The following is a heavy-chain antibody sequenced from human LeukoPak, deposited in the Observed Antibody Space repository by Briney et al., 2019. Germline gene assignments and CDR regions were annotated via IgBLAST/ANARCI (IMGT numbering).Heavy chain of an antibody. CDR1: GGSISSGGYY. J-gene: IGHJ4*02. CDR3: ARDRGGTYPGYFDY. D-gene: IGHD1-26*01. CDR2: IYYSGST. V-gene: IGHV4-31*03. Sequence: SQTLSLTCTVSGGSISSGGYYWTWIRQHPEKGLEWIGYIYYSGSTYYNPSLKSRVTISVDTSKKQFSLKLSSVTAADTAVYYSARDRGGTYPGYFDYWGQGTLVTVSS.